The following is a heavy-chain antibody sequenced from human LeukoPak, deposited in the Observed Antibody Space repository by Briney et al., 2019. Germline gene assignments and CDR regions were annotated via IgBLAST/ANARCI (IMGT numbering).Heavy chain of an antibody. D-gene: IGHD3-9*01. V-gene: IGHV1-2*02. J-gene: IGHJ3*02. CDR2: INPNSGGT. Sequence: ASVKVSCTASGYTFTGYYMHWVRQAPGQGLEWMGWINPNSGGTNYAQKFHGRVTMTRDTSINTAYMELSRLSSDDTAVYFCAGDILTGYYSPDAFDIWGQGTMVTVSS. CDR3: AGDILTGYYSPDAFDI. CDR1: GYTFTGYY.